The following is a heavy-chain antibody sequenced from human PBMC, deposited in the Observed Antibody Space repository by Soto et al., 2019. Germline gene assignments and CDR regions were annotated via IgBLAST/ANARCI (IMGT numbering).Heavy chain of an antibody. CDR3: ARVTGDCDIDCYDVYFDF. CDR1: GDSIISYY. CDR2: ISYRGGT. V-gene: IGHV4-59*01. D-gene: IGHD2-21*02. J-gene: IGHJ4*01. Sequence: SETLSLTCTVSGDSIISYYWSWIRQPPGRGLEWIGYISYRGGTSYNPSLKRRVTISVDTSKNQSSLKLNSVTAADTAVYYCARVTGDCDIDCYDVYFDFWGQGTLVTLSS.